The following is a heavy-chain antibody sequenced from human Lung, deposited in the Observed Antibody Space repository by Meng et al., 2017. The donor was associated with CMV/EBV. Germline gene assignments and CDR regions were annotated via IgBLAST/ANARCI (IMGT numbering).Heavy chain of an antibody. CDR3: ARGGPVAGKNWFDR. D-gene: IGHD6-19*01. CDR1: GLTFSSHP. V-gene: IGHV3-23*01. J-gene: IGHJ5*02. CDR2: ISGSGGST. Sequence: SXVASGLTFSSHPMTWVRQAPGKGLEWASSISGSGGSTYSADSVQGRFTISRDNSKNTLYLQMSALRDEDTALYYCARGGPVAGKNWFDRWGQGXLLTVSS.